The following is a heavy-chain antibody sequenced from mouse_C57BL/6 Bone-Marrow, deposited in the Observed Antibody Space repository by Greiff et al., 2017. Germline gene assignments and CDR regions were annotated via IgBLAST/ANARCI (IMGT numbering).Heavy chain of an antibody. V-gene: IGHV1-26*01. Sequence: VQLQQSGPELVKPGASVKISCKASGYTFTDYYMNWVKQSHGKSLEWIGDINPNNGGTSYNQKFKGKATLTVDKSSSTAYMELRSLTSEDSAVYYCAAIYYLGAMDYWGRGTSVTVSS. CDR1: GYTFTDYY. J-gene: IGHJ4*01. CDR3: AAIYYLGAMDY. D-gene: IGHD2-1*01. CDR2: INPNNGGT.